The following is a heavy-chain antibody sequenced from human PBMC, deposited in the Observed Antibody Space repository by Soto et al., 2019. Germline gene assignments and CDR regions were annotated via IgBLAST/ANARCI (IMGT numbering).Heavy chain of an antibody. CDR2: ISGSGGST. Sequence: GGSLRLSCAASGLTFSSYAMSWVRQAPGKGLEWVSAISGSGGSTYYADSVKGRFTISRDNSKNTLYLQMNSLRAEDTAVYYCANTMTTVVPYYSDYWGQGTLVTVSS. D-gene: IGHD4-17*01. CDR3: ANTMTTVVPYYSDY. J-gene: IGHJ4*02. V-gene: IGHV3-23*01. CDR1: GLTFSSYA.